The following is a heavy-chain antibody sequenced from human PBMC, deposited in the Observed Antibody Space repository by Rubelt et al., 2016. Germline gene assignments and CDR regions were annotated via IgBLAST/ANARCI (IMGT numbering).Heavy chain of an antibody. D-gene: IGHD3-10*01. CDR3: AKYYGSESYCIDY. J-gene: IGHJ4*02. Sequence: QVQLQQWGAGLLKPSETLSLTCAVYGGSFSGYYWTWIRQPPGKGLEWLGEINQSGSTNYNPSLKSRVTVSVDTSKKQFSLKRGSVTSSDTAVYYCAKYYGSESYCIDYWGQGTLVTVSS. CDR1: GGSFSGYY. V-gene: IGHV4-34*01. CDR2: INQSGST.